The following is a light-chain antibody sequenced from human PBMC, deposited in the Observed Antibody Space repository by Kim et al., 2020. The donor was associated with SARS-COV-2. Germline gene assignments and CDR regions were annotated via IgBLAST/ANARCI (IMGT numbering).Light chain of an antibody. J-gene: IGLJ3*02. CDR3: QSYDSSNHWV. V-gene: IGLV6-57*01. Sequence: KTVTISCARSIGSIASNYVQWYQQRPGRPPTTVIYEDNQSPSGVPARFSGSIDSSSNSASLTISGLKTEDEADYYCQSYDSSNHWVFGGGTQLTVL. CDR1: IGSIASNY. CDR2: EDN.